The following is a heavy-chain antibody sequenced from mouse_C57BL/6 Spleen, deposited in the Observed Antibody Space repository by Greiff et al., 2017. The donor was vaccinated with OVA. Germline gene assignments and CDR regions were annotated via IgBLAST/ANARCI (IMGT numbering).Heavy chain of an antibody. D-gene: IGHD1-1*02. Sequence: VQLQQPGAELVKPGASVKLSCKASGYTFTSYWMQWVKQMPGQGLEWIGEIDPSDSYTNYNQKFKGKATLTVDTSSSTAYMQLSSLTSEDSAVYYCARSDGDWGQGTLVTVSA. V-gene: IGHV1-50*01. CDR2: IDPSDSYT. CDR3: ARSDGD. J-gene: IGHJ3*01. CDR1: GYTFTSYW.